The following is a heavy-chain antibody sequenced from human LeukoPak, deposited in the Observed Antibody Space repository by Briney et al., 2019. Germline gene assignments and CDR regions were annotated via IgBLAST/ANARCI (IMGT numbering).Heavy chain of an antibody. D-gene: IGHD4-11*01. CDR3: TRDPPYSNYDY. CDR2: ISSSSSYI. CDR1: GFSFSSYA. Sequence: GGSLRLSCAASGFSFSSYATIWVRQAPGKGLEWVSSISSSSSYIYYADSVKGRFTISRDNSKNTLYLQMNSLKTEDTAVYYCTRDPPYSNYDYWGQGTLVTVSS. V-gene: IGHV3-21*03. J-gene: IGHJ4*02.